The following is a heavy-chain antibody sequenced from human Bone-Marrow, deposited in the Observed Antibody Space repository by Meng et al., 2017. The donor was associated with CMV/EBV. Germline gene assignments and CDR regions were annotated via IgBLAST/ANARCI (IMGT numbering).Heavy chain of an antibody. Sequence: ASVKVSCKASRYTFNVFYMHWVRQAPGQGLEWLGWINPNSGGTNFAQKFQGRVIMTRDTSISTAYMELSRLTSDDTAVYYCAREGNYAFDYWGQGQRVTGSS. V-gene: IGHV1-2*02. J-gene: IGHJ4*02. CDR2: INPNSGGT. CDR3: AREGNYAFDY. D-gene: IGHD1-7*01. CDR1: RYTFNVFY.